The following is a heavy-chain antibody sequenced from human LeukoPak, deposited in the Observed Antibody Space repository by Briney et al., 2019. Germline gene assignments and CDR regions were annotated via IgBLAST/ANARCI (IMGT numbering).Heavy chain of an antibody. Sequence: QPGWTLRLSCEASGFTFSSYAVAYGRQAPGKGVEGVFTGRVGSKPYADSVKAEFPISRDNSKNTLYLQMDSLRAEDTAIYYCARGFCSSASCPDYNYYMDVWGEGTTVTVSS. CDR3: ARGFCSSASCPDYNYYMDV. CDR1: GFTFSSYA. D-gene: IGHD2-2*01. CDR2: TGRVGSK. V-gene: IGHV3-23*01. J-gene: IGHJ6*03.